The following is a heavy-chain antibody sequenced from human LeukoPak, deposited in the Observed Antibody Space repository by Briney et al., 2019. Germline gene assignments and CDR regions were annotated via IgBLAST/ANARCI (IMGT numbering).Heavy chain of an antibody. J-gene: IGHJ4*02. CDR1: GYTFTSYD. V-gene: IGHV1-8*01. CDR3: ARGASVYYDFWSGYPKRGAYFDY. CDR2: MNPNSGNT. D-gene: IGHD3-3*01. Sequence: ASVKVSCKASGYTFTSYDINWVRQATGQGLEWMGWMNPNSGNTGYAQKFQGRVTMTRNTSISTAYMELSSLRSEDTAVYYCARGASVYYDFWSGYPKRGAYFDYWGQGTLVTFSS.